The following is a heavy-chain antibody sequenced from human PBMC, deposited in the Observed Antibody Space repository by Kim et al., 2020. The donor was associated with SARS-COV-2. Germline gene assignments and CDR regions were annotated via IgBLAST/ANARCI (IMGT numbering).Heavy chain of an antibody. CDR1: GGSISSGGYY. CDR3: ARVVYYGSGSYRGGVHWFDP. V-gene: IGHV4-31*03. D-gene: IGHD3-10*01. Sequence: SETLSLTCTVSGGSISSGGYYWSWIRQHPGKGLEWIGYIYYSGSTYYNPSLKSRVTISVDTSKNQFSLKLSSVTAAETAAYYCARVVYYGSGSYRGGVHWFDPWGQGTLVTVSS. J-gene: IGHJ5*02. CDR2: IYYSGST.